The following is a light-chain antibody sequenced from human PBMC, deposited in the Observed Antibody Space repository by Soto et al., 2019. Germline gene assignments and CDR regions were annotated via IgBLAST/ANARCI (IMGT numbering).Light chain of an antibody. Sequence: EIVLTQSPGTMSLSPGERSTLSCRASQSVSSSYLAWYQQKPGKAPRLLIYGASSRATGITDRFSGSGSGTDFTLTISRLEPEDFAVYYCQQDGSSPYTFGEGTKLEIK. CDR3: QQDGSSPYT. CDR2: GAS. V-gene: IGKV3-20*01. J-gene: IGKJ2*01. CDR1: QSVSSSY.